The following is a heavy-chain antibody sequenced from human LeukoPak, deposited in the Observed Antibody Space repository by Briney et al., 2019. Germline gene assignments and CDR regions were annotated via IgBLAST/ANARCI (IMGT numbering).Heavy chain of an antibody. J-gene: IGHJ4*02. CDR3: AKSELLPGYFDY. CDR1: GFTFSSYA. V-gene: IGHV3-23*01. D-gene: IGHD1-7*01. Sequence: GASLRLSCAASGFTFSSYAMSWVRQAPGKGLEWVSAISGSGGSTYYADSVKGRFTISRDNSKNTLYLQMNSLRAEDTAVYYCAKSELLPGYFDYWGQGTLVTVSS. CDR2: ISGSGGST.